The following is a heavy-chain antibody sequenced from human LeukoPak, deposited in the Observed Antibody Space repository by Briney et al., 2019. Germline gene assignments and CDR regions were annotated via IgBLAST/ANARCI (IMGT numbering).Heavy chain of an antibody. J-gene: IGHJ4*02. D-gene: IGHD6-19*01. CDR3: ARSSGVAGHFDY. V-gene: IGHV4-4*07. Sequence: RSSETLSLTCTVSGGSISSYYWSWIRQPAGKGLEWIGRIYNSGSTNYNPSLNSPVTMSVATSKNQFSLKLSSVNAADTAVYYCARSSGVAGHFDYWGQGTLVTVSS. CDR2: IYNSGST. CDR1: GGSISSYY.